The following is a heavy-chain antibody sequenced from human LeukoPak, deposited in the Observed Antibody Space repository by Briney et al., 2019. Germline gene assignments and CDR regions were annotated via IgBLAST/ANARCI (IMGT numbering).Heavy chain of an antibody. D-gene: IGHD3-10*01. CDR2: IYYSGST. CDR1: GGSISSYY. V-gene: IGHV4-59*01. Sequence: SETLSPTCTVSGGSISSYYWSWIRQPPGKGLEWIGYIYYSGSTNYNPSLKSRVTISVDTSKNQFSLKLSSVTAADTAVYYCARDTYGSGSYYNGPYYYGMDVWGQGTTVTVSS. CDR3: ARDTYGSGSYYNGPYYYGMDV. J-gene: IGHJ6*02.